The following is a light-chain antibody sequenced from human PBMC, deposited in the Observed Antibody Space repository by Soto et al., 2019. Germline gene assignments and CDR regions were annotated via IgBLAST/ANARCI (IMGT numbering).Light chain of an antibody. CDR3: QQHSTYLWA. CDR1: QSISSW. J-gene: IGKJ1*01. V-gene: IGKV1-5*01. Sequence: DIQMTQSPSTLSASVGDRVTITCRASQSISSWLAWYKQKPGKAPKLMIYDASTLESGVTKRFSGSGSGTEFTLTISSLQPDDFATYYCQQHSTYLWAFGQGTKV. CDR2: DAS.